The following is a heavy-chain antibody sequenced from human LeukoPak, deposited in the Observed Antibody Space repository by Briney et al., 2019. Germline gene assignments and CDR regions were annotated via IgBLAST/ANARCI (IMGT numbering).Heavy chain of an antibody. Sequence: GGSLRLSCAASGFTFSSYSMNWVRQAPGKGLEWVSSISSSSSYIYYAESVKGRFTISRDNAKNSLYLQMNSLRAEDTAVYYCAKVGQWLVHYWGQGTLVTVSS. J-gene: IGHJ4*02. CDR2: ISSSSSYI. CDR1: GFTFSSYS. V-gene: IGHV3-21*01. D-gene: IGHD6-19*01. CDR3: AKVGQWLVHY.